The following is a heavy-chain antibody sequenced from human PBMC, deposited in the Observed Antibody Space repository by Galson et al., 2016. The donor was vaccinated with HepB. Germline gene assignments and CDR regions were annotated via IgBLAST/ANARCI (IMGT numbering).Heavy chain of an antibody. Sequence: CAISGDSVSSNSAAWNWIRQSPSRGLEWLGRTYYRSKWYNDYAVSVKSRITNNPDTSKNQFSLQLNSVTPEDTAVYYCAKGKGRYDYRSGWAYHLDYWGQGTLVTVSS. D-gene: IGHD6-19*01. CDR1: GDSVSSNSAA. CDR2: TYYRSKWYN. CDR3: AKGKGRYDYRSGWAYHLDY. J-gene: IGHJ4*02. V-gene: IGHV6-1*01.